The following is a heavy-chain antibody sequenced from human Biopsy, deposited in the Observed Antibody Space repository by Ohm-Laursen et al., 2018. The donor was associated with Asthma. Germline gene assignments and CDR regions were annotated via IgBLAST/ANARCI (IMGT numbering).Heavy chain of an antibody. CDR3: ARLADCSGGACYSYGWFDP. J-gene: IGHJ5*02. CDR2: VSHTGST. CDR1: GGSIRSHD. D-gene: IGHD2-15*01. Sequence: SDTLSLTCTVSGGSIRSHDWTWIRLPPGKGLEYIGDVSHTGSTNYNPSLKSRVTMSLDTSKSQFSLRLTSVTPADTAVYYCARLADCSGGACYSYGWFDPWGQGTLVIASS. V-gene: IGHV4-59*07.